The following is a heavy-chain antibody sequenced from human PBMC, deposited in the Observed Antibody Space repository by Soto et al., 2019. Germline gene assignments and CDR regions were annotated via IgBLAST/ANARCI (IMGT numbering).Heavy chain of an antibody. CDR3: ARALSDYYDSSGFQTNWFDP. D-gene: IGHD3-22*01. CDR2: IYHSGST. J-gene: IGHJ5*02. Sequence: QLQLQESGSGLVEPSQTLSLTCAVSGGSISSGDYSWSWIRQPPGRGLEWIGYIYHSGSTYYNPSLKSRVTISVDRSKNQFSLKLSSVTAADTAVYYCARALSDYYDSSGFQTNWFDPWGQGTLVTVSS. CDR1: GGSISSGDYS. V-gene: IGHV4-30-2*01.